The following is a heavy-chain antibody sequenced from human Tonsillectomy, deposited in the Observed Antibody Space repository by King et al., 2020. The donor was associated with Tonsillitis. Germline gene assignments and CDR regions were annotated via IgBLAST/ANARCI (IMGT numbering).Heavy chain of an antibody. CDR2: ISSSNSYI. CDR1: GFTFSTYS. D-gene: IGHD5-12*01. Sequence: VQLVQSGGGLVKPGGSLRLSCAASGFTFSTYSMNWVRQAPGKGLEWVSCISSSNSYIYYADSVKGRFTISRDNAKNSLYLQMNSLRAEDTAVYYCARAPRGYADSDYWGQGTLVTVSS. V-gene: IGHV3-21*01. J-gene: IGHJ4*02. CDR3: ARAPRGYADSDY.